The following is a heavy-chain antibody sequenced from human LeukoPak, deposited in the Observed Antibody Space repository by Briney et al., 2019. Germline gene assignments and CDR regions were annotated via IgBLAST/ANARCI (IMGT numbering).Heavy chain of an antibody. V-gene: IGHV1-18*01. CDR2: ISAYNGNT. CDR1: GYTFSSYG. Sequence: ASVKVSCMPSGYTFSSYGITWVRPAPGQGLEWMGWISAYNGNTNYAQKIQDRVTMTTDTYTSTAYMELRRLRADDTAVYYCAREEYVWGSYRDVDYWGQGTLVTVSS. CDR3: AREEYVWGSYRDVDY. D-gene: IGHD3-16*02. J-gene: IGHJ4*02.